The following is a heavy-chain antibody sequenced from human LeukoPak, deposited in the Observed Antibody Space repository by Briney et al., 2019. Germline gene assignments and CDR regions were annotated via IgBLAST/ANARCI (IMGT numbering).Heavy chain of an antibody. CDR1: GYSFTSYW. D-gene: IGHD6-13*01. CDR3: ARSGHRAAGIVYFDY. J-gene: IGHJ4*02. CDR2: IYPGDSDT. V-gene: IGHV5-51*01. Sequence: GESLKISCKGSGYSFTSYWIGWVRQVPGKGLEWMGIIYPGDSDTRYSPSFHGQVTISADKSISTAYLQWSSLKASDTAMYYCARSGHRAAGIVYFDYWGQGTLVTVSS.